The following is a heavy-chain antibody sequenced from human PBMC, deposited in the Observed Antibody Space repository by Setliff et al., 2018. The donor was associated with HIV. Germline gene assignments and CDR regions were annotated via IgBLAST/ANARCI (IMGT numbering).Heavy chain of an antibody. V-gene: IGHV3-21*01. J-gene: IGHJ6*03. D-gene: IGHD2-2*01. CDR1: GFTFSSYT. Sequence: GASLRLSCAASGFTFSSYTMHWVRQAPGKGLEWVASISGGGKSIYYADSVKGRFTISRDNADRSLYLQMNSLRAEDTAVYYCVKDEEYIGVVSATMNMPGYYHYYYMDVWGKGSTVNVS. CDR3: VKDEEYIGVVSATMNMPGYYHYYYMDV. CDR2: ISGGGKSI.